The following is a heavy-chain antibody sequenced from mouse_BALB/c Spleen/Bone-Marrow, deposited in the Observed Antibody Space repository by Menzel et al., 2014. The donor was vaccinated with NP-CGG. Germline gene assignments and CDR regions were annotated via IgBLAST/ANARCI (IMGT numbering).Heavy chain of an antibody. V-gene: IGHV1S81*02. CDR3: TSGDPLYAMDY. Sequence: VQLQQSGAELVKPGASVKLSCKASGYTFTSYWMHWVKQRPGQGLEWIGEINPSNGRTNYNEKFKSKATLTVDKSSSTAYMQLSSLTSEDSAVYYCTSGDPLYAMDYWGQGTSVTVSS. CDR1: GYTFTSYW. J-gene: IGHJ4*01. CDR2: INPSNGRT.